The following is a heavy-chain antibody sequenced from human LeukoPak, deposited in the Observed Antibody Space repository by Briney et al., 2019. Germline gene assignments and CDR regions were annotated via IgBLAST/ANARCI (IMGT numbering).Heavy chain of an antibody. CDR3: ARDHPDIVVVVAANYGMDV. Sequence: SETLSLTCTVSGGSISSSSYYWGWIRQPPGKGLEWIGSIYYSGSTYYNPSLKSRVTISVDTSKNQFSLKLSSVTAADTAVYYCARDHPDIVVVVAANYGMDVWGQGTTVTVSS. CDR1: GGSISSSSYY. V-gene: IGHV4-39*07. D-gene: IGHD2-15*01. CDR2: IYYSGST. J-gene: IGHJ6*02.